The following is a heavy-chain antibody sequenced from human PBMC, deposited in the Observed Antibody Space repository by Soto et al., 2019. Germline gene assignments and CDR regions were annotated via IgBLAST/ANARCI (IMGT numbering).Heavy chain of an antibody. J-gene: IGHJ3*02. CDR2: IIPIVGTA. CDR1: GGTFSSYA. D-gene: IGHD3-3*01. V-gene: IGHV1-69*06. CDR3: ARATGYYDFWSGSRADAFDI. Sequence: QVQLVQSGAEVKKPGSSVKVSCKASGGTFSSYAISWVRQAPGQGLEWMGGIIPIVGTANYAQKFQGRVTITADKSTSTDYMALSSLRSEDTAVYYCARATGYYDFWSGSRADAFDIWGQGTMVTVSS.